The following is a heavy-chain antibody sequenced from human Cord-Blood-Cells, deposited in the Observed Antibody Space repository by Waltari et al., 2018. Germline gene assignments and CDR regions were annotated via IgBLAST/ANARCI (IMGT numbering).Heavy chain of an antibody. J-gene: IGHJ4*02. CDR2: ISGSGGST. V-gene: IGHV3-23*01. D-gene: IGHD3-3*01. Sequence: EVQLLESGGGLVQPGGSLRLSCAASGFTFSSYAMSWVRQAPGKGLEWFSAISGSGGSTYYADSVKGRFTISRDNSKNTLYLQMNSLRAEDTAVYYCAKDPGLRFLEWLLDYWGQGTLVTVSS. CDR3: AKDPGLRFLEWLLDY. CDR1: GFTFSSYA.